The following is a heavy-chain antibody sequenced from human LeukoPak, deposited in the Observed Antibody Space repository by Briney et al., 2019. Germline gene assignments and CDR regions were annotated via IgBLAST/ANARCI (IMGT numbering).Heavy chain of an antibody. CDR3: ARTKLPRDSSGWYV. D-gene: IGHD6-19*01. V-gene: IGHV3-21*01. Sequence: GGSLRLSCAASGFTFSSYSMNWVRQAPGEGVEWVLSISSSSSYIYYADSVKGRFTISRDNAKNSLYLQMNSLRAEDTAVYYCARTKLPRDSSGWYVWGQGTLVTVSS. J-gene: IGHJ4*02. CDR1: GFTFSSYS. CDR2: ISSSSSYI.